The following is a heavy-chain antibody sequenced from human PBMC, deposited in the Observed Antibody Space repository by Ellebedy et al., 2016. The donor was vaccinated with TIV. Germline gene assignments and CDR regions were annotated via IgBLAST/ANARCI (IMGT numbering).Heavy chain of an antibody. CDR1: GYSISSGYY. V-gene: IGHV4-38-2*02. CDR3: ARVTRGSTELDFQH. Sequence: SETLSLTXTVSGYSISSGYYWGWIRQPPGKGLEWIGSIYHSGSTYYNPSLKSRVTISVDTSKNQFSLKLSSVTAADTAVYYCARVTRGSTELDFQHWGQGTLVTVSS. D-gene: IGHD2-2*01. CDR2: IYHSGST. J-gene: IGHJ1*01.